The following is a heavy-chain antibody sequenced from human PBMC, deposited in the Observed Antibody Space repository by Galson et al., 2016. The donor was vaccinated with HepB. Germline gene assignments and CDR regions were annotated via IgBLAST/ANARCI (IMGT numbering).Heavy chain of an antibody. J-gene: IGHJ4*02. Sequence: SLRLSCAASGFTFSAYWMYWVRQAPGKGLEWVSVVYPGGSTYYADSAKGRFTISRDNSKNTVDLQMNSLRAEDTAMYYCARGLYGGPYHFWGQGTLVTVSS. CDR1: GFTFSAYW. V-gene: IGHV3-53*01. CDR3: ARGLYGGPYHF. CDR2: VYPGGST. D-gene: IGHD4/OR15-4a*01.